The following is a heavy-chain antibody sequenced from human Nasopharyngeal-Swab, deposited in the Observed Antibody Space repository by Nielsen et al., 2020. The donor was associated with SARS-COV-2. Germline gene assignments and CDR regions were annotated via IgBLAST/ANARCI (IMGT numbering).Heavy chain of an antibody. CDR2: ISYDGSNK. J-gene: IGHJ5*02. V-gene: IGHV3-30-3*01. CDR3: ARDQGGMFDP. CDR1: GLTFSSYA. Sequence: GGSLRLSCAASGLTFSSYAMHWVRQAPGKGLEWVAVISYDGSNKYYADSVKGRFTISRDNSKNTLYLQMNSLRAEDTAVYYCARDQGGMFDPWGQGTLVTVSS.